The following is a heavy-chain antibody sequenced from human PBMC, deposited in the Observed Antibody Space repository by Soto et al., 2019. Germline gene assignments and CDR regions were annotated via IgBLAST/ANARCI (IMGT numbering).Heavy chain of an antibody. D-gene: IGHD6-6*01. V-gene: IGHV4-31*03. CDR1: SGSMNTGGYY. CDR2: IYSNGDT. Sequence: QVQLQESGPGLVKPSQTLSLTCSVSSGSMNTGGYYWSWIRQRPGKGLEWIGYIYSNGDTYYNPSLKSRLTISIDTSKNQFSLNLTSVTAADTAVYYCARRGGSSSRYYYYALDVWGLGTTVTVSS. CDR3: ARRGGSSSRYYYYALDV. J-gene: IGHJ6*02.